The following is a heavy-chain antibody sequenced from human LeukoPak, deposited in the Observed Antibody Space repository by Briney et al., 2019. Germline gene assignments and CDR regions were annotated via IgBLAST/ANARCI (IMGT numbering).Heavy chain of an antibody. J-gene: IGHJ4*02. CDR2: IFYSGST. CDR1: GGSISSSSYY. CDR3: ARGIRTNSSGYHQPFFDY. Sequence: SETLSLTCTGSGGSISSSSYYWGWIRQPPGKALEGIGNIFYSGSTYYSPSLKSRVTISLDTSRNQFSLRLSSVTAADTAVYYCARGIRTNSSGYHQPFFDYWGQGTLVTVSS. V-gene: IGHV4-39*07. D-gene: IGHD3-22*01.